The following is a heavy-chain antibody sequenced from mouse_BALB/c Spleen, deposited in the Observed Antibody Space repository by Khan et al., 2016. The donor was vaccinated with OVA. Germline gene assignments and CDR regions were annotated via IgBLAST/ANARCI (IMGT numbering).Heavy chain of an antibody. V-gene: IGHV3-2*02. J-gene: IGHJ2*01. D-gene: IGHD1-2*01. CDR1: GYSITSGYA. CDR3: AKGNYYGYCIEY. Sequence: EVQVEESGPGLVKPSQSLSLTCTVTGYSITSGYAWNWIRQFPGNKLEWMGYISYSGVTSYTPSLKSRISITRDTSKNQFFLQLNSVTTEDTATYYCAKGNYYGYCIEYWGQGTTLTVSS. CDR2: ISYSGVT.